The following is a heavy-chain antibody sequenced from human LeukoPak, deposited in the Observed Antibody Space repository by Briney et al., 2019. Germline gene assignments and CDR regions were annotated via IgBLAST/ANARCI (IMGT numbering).Heavy chain of an antibody. Sequence: SETLSLTRTVSGAPISSSSYSWGWIRQPPGKALAWIGSIYYSGSTYYNPSLKCRVTISVDTSKNQFSLKLSSVTAADTAVYYCASGRGYYDSTFDYWGQGTLVTVSS. CDR2: IYYSGST. J-gene: IGHJ4*02. D-gene: IGHD3-22*01. CDR1: GAPISSSSYS. CDR3: ASGRGYYDSTFDY. V-gene: IGHV4-39*01.